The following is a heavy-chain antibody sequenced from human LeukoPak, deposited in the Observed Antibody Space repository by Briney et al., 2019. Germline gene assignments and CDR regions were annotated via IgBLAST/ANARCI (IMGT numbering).Heavy chain of an antibody. CDR1: GFTFSSYS. V-gene: IGHV3-48*01. CDR2: ISSSSTI. J-gene: IGHJ4*02. CDR3: ASPSYSSSWYEGDY. Sequence: GGSLRLSCAASGFTFSSYSMNWVRQAPGKGLEWVSYISSSSTIYYADSVKGRFTISRDNAKNSLYLQMNSLRAEDTAVYYCASPSYSSSWYEGDYWGQGTLVTVSS. D-gene: IGHD6-13*01.